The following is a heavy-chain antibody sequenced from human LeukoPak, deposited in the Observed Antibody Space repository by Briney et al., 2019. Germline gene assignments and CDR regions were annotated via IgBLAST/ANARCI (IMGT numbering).Heavy chain of an antibody. V-gene: IGHV3-23*01. CDR2: ISERGGST. J-gene: IGHJ4*02. CDR1: GISLSNYA. Sequence: GGSLRLSCVVSGISLSNYAMTWVRQAPGKGLEWVSYISERGGSTTYADSVKGRFTISRDTSLNTLYLQMNSLRAEDTAVYYCARGLGYCTNGVCSDNDYWGQGTLVTVSS. D-gene: IGHD2-8*01. CDR3: ARGLGYCTNGVCSDNDY.